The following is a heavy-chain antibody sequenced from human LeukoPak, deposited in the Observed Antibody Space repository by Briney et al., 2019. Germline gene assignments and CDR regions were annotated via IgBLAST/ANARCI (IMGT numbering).Heavy chain of an antibody. V-gene: IGHV3-64*01. Sequence: TGGSLRLSCAASGFPFSSYDMHWVRQAPGKGLELVSTISNNGGSTYFANSVKGRFAISRDNSKNTLFLQMGSLRPEDMAVYYCARDPHCDTTTCLSYFDYWGRGTLVTVSS. CDR3: ARDPHCDTTTCLSYFDY. CDR1: GFPFSSYD. J-gene: IGHJ4*02. D-gene: IGHD2-2*01. CDR2: ISNNGGST.